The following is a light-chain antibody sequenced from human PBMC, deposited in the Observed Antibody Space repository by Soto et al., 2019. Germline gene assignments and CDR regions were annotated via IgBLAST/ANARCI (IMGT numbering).Light chain of an antibody. CDR1: QSVSGW. Sequence: DIQMTQSPSTLSASVGDRVTITCRASQSVSGWLAWYRQKPGKAPKLLIYKTSSLESGVPSRFSGSGSGTEFTLTISSLQPDDFATYYCQQYNILYTFGQGTKVDIK. J-gene: IGKJ2*01. V-gene: IGKV1-5*03. CDR2: KTS. CDR3: QQYNILYT.